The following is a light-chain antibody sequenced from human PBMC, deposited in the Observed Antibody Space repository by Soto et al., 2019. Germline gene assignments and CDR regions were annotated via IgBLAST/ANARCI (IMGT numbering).Light chain of an antibody. V-gene: IGKV3-15*01. Sequence: EIVMTQSPATLSLSPGERATLSCRASQSVNSNLAWYQQKAGQAPRLLIYGTSTRATGIPARFSGSGSGTDFTLTISSLQFEAFAVYYCQQYNNWPRTFGQATKVEIK. CDR2: GTS. CDR3: QQYNNWPRT. J-gene: IGKJ1*01. CDR1: QSVNSN.